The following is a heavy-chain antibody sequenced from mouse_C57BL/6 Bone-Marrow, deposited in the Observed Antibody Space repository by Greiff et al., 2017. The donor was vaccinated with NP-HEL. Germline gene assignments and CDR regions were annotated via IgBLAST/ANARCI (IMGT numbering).Heavy chain of an antibody. D-gene: IGHD1-1*01. Sequence: EVMLVESEGGLVQPGRSMKLSCTASGFTFSDYYMAWVRQVPEKGLEWVANINYDGSSTYYLDSLKSRFIISRDNAKNILYLQMSSLKSEDTATYYCARPPLITTVVAPFDYWGQGTTLTVSS. CDR3: ARPPLITTVVAPFDY. CDR2: INYDGSST. V-gene: IGHV5-16*01. J-gene: IGHJ2*01. CDR1: GFTFSDYY.